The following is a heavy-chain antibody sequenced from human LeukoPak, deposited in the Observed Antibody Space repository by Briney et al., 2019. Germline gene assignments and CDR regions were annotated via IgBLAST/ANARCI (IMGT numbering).Heavy chain of an antibody. V-gene: IGHV1-18*01. CDR1: GYTFTSYG. CDR2: ISAYNGNT. D-gene: IGHD3-22*01. CDR3: ARSYYYDSSGYPYYYYYYMDV. J-gene: IGHJ6*03. Sequence: EASVKVSCKASGYTFTSYGISWVRQAPGQGLEWMGWISAYNGNTNYAQKLQGRVTMTTDTSTSTAYMELRSLRSDDTAVYYCARSYYYDSSGYPYYYYYYMDVWGKGTTVTVSS.